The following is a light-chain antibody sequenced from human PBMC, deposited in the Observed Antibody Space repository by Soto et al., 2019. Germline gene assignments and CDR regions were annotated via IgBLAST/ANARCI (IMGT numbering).Light chain of an antibody. V-gene: IGLV1-47*01. CDR1: SSNIGINH. J-gene: IGLJ2*01. CDR2: RNN. CDR3: AAWDDSLSGVV. Sequence: QLVLTQPPSASGTPGQRVTISCSGSSSNIGINHVYWYQQLPGTAPKLLIYRNNQRPSGVPDRFSGSKSGTSASLAISGLRSEDETDYYCAAWDDSLSGVVFGGGTKLTVL.